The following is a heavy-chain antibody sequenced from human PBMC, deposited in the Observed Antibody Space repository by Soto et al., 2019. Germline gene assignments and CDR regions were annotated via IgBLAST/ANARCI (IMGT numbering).Heavy chain of an antibody. D-gene: IGHD3-10*01. Sequence: PSETLSLTCTVSGGSISSYYWSWIRQPAGKGLEWIGRIYTSGSTNYNPSLKSRVTMSVDTSKNQFSLKLGSVTAADTAVYYCARALYYYGSGSYYYYYGMDVWGQGTTVTVSS. J-gene: IGHJ6*02. CDR2: IYTSGST. CDR3: ARALYYYGSGSYYYYYGMDV. V-gene: IGHV4-4*07. CDR1: GGSISSYY.